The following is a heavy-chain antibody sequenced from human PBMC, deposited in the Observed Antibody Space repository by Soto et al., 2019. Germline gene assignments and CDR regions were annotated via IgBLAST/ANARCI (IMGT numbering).Heavy chain of an antibody. Sequence: GASVKVSCKASGGTFSSYAISWVRQAPGQGLEWMGGIIPIFGTANYAQKFQGRVTITADGSTSTAYMELSSLRSEDTAVYYCACSGSNRKVKYNWFDPWGQGTLVTVSS. J-gene: IGHJ5*02. CDR1: GGTFSSYA. V-gene: IGHV1-69*13. CDR3: ACSGSNRKVKYNWFDP. CDR2: IIPIFGTA. D-gene: IGHD6-6*01.